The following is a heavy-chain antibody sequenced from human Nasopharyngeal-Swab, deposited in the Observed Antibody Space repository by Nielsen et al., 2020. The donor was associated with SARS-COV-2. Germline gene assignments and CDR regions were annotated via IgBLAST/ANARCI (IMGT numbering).Heavy chain of an antibody. CDR3: ARHPYYDSSGYSPPYFDY. J-gene: IGHJ4*02. Sequence: VRQMPGKGLEWMGRIDPSDSYTNYSPSFQGHVTISADKSISTAYLQWSSLKASDTAMYYCARHPYYDSSGYSPPYFDYWGQGTLVTVSS. CDR2: IDPSDSYT. V-gene: IGHV5-10-1*01. D-gene: IGHD3-22*01.